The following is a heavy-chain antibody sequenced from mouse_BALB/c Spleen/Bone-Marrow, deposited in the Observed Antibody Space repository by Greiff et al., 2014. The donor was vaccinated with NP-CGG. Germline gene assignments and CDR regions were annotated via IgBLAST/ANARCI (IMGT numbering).Heavy chain of an antibody. Sequence: ESGSVLVRPGASVKLSCKASGYTSTSSWMHWAKQRPGQGLEWIGEIHPNSGNTNYNEKFKGKATLTVDTSSSTAYVDLSSLTSEDSAVYYCARIYYGNFYAMDYWGQGTSVTVSS. D-gene: IGHD2-1*01. CDR1: GYTSTSSW. J-gene: IGHJ4*01. V-gene: IGHV1S130*01. CDR3: ARIYYGNFYAMDY. CDR2: IHPNSGNT.